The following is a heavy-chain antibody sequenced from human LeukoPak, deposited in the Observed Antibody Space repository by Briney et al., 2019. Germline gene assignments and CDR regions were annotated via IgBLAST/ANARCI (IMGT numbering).Heavy chain of an antibody. V-gene: IGHV1-18*01. J-gene: IGHJ5*02. CDR1: GYTFTSYA. D-gene: IGHD7-27*01. CDR3: ARGTSNWGSGVFGFDP. Sequence: RASVKVSCKASGYTFTSYAITWVRQAPGQGLEWMGWISAHNGNTKYAQNLQGRVTMTTDTSTSTAYMELRSLRSDDTAVYYCARGTSNWGSGVFGFDPWGQGTLVTVSS. CDR2: ISAHNGNT.